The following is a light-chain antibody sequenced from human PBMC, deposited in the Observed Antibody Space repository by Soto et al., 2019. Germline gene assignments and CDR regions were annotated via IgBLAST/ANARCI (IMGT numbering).Light chain of an antibody. CDR1: SSDDGSYNL. CDR2: EDD. Sequence: QSALTQPASVSGSPGQSITISCTGTSSDDGSYNLVSWYQQYPGKAPKLMIYEDDERPSGVSNRFSGSKSGNTASLTNSGLQAEDEADYYCYSYAGRSTSVFGGGTKLTVL. V-gene: IGLV2-23*01. J-gene: IGLJ2*01. CDR3: YSYAGRSTSV.